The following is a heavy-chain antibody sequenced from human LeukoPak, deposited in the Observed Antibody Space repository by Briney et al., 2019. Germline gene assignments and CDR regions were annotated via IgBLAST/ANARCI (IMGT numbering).Heavy chain of an antibody. Sequence: PSETLSLTXTVSGGSISSYYWSWIRQPPGKGLEWIGYIYYSGGTNYNPSLKSRVTISVDTSKNQFSLKLSSVTAADTAVYYCATVPIFGVVNRWFDPWGQGTLVTVSS. CDR1: GGSISSYY. D-gene: IGHD3-3*01. J-gene: IGHJ5*02. V-gene: IGHV4-59*01. CDR2: IYYSGGT. CDR3: ATVPIFGVVNRWFDP.